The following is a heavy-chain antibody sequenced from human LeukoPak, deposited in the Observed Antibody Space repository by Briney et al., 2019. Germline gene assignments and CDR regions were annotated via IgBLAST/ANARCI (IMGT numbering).Heavy chain of an antibody. V-gene: IGHV2-70*11. J-gene: IGHJ4*02. D-gene: IGHD1-26*01. Sequence: SGPALVKPTQTLTLTCTFSGFSLSTSGMCVSWIRQPPGKALEWLARIDWDDDKYYSTSLKTRPTISKDTSKNQVVLTMTNMDPVDTATYYCARYSGSYYYFDYWGQGTLVTVSS. CDR1: GFSLSTSGMC. CDR3: ARYSGSYYYFDY. CDR2: IDWDDDK.